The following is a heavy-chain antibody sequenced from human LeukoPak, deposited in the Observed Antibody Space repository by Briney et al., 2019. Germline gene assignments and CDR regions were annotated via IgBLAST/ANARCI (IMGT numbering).Heavy chain of an antibody. CDR2: IYYSGST. J-gene: IGHJ4*02. V-gene: IGHV4-30-4*08. CDR3: ARSAEYYYDSSGYYMPYYFDY. D-gene: IGHD3-22*01. Sequence: SQTLSLTCTVSGGSISSGDYYWSWIRQPPGKGLEWIGYIYYSGSTYYNPSLKSRVTISVDTSKNQFSLKLSSVTAADTAVYYCARSAEYYYDSSGYYMPYYFDYWGQGTLVTVSS. CDR1: GGSISSGDYY.